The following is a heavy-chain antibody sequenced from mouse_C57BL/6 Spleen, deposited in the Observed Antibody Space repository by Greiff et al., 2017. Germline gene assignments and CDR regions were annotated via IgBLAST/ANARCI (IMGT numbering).Heavy chain of an antibody. J-gene: IGHJ2*01. V-gene: IGHV5-17*01. CDR3: ARPLGY. Sequence: EVQVVESGGGLVKPGASLKLSCAASGYTFSDYGMHWVRQAPEKGLEWIAYICTGSSAIYYADTFKGRVTISRDNSKTTLFLQMTCLRSEDTAMYYCARPLGYWGQGTTLTVSS. CDR1: GYTFSDYG. D-gene: IGHD3-3*01. CDR2: ICTGSSAI.